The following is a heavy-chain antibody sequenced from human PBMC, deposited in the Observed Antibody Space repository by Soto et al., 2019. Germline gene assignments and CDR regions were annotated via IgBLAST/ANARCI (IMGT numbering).Heavy chain of an antibody. J-gene: IGHJ3*02. Sequence: EVQLLESGGGLVQPGGSPRLSCAASGFTFSSYAMSWVRQAPGKGLEWVSAISGSGGSTYYADSVRGRFTISRDNSKNTLYLQMNSLRAEDTAVYYCAKHLSGGDDAFDIWGQGTMVTVSS. CDR2: ISGSGGST. CDR3: AKHLSGGDDAFDI. D-gene: IGHD6-25*01. V-gene: IGHV3-23*01. CDR1: GFTFSSYA.